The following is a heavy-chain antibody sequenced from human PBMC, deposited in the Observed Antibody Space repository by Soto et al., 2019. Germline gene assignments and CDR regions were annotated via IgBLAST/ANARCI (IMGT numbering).Heavy chain of an antibody. CDR2: INHSGST. V-gene: IGHV4-34*01. J-gene: IGHJ5*02. CDR1: GGSFSGYY. Sequence: QVQLQQWGAGLLKPSETLSLTCAVYGGSFSGYYWSWIRQPPGKGLEWIGEINHSGSTNYNPSLKSRVTISVDTSKKQFSLKLSSVTAADTAVYYCARGAGFGELFNWFDPWGQGTLVTVSS. D-gene: IGHD3-10*01. CDR3: ARGAGFGELFNWFDP.